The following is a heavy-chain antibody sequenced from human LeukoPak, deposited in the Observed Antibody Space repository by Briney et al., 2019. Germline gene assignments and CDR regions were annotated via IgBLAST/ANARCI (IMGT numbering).Heavy chain of an antibody. J-gene: IGHJ4*02. CDR1: GGSISSSNW. Sequence: PSETLSLTCAVSGGSISSSNWWSWVRQPPGKGLEWIGEIYHSGSTNYNPSLKSRVTISVDTSKNQFSLKLSSVTAADTAVYYCARVLGYSYGYIDYWGQGTLVTVSS. CDR2: IYHSGST. D-gene: IGHD5-18*01. V-gene: IGHV4-4*02. CDR3: ARVLGYSYGYIDY.